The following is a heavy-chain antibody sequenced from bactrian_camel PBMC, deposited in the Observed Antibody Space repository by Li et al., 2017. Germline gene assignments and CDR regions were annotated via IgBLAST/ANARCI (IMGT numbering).Heavy chain of an antibody. CDR3: AKDRRGGSWYGADFGY. Sequence: VQLVESGGGLVQPGGSLRLSCQASGFTFSSSAMSWVRQAPGKGLEWVSAIGSGGGSTYYADSVKGRFTISRDNAKNTLYLQLNSLKTEDTAMYYCAKDRRGGSWYGADFGYWGQGTQVTVS. D-gene: IGHD6*01. CDR2: IGSGGGST. CDR1: GFTFSSSA. V-gene: IGHV3S31*01. J-gene: IGHJ6*01.